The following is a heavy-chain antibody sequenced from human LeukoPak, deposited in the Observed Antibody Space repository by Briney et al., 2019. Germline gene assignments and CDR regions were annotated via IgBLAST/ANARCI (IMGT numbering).Heavy chain of an antibody. J-gene: IGHJ5*02. D-gene: IGHD3-22*01. Sequence: SETLSLTCTVSGASISDYYWSWIRQPPGKGLEWIGYIYYTGTTKYNPSLTSRVTISVDTSKSQFSLKLSSVTAADTAVYYCARNDSSIHYRFRGGWFDPWGQGTLVTVSS. CDR2: IYYTGTT. CDR3: ARNDSSIHYRFRGGWFDP. V-gene: IGHV4-59*08. CDR1: GASISDYY.